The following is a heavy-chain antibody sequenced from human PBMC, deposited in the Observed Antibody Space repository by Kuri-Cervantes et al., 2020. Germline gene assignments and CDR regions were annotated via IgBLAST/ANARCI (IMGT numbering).Heavy chain of an antibody. Sequence: SETLSLTCTVSGGSISSGSYYWSWIRQPAGKGLEWIGRIYTSGSTNYNPSLKSRVTISVDTSKNQFSLKLSSVTAADTAVYYCAREGDLFIASSEGSVDYWGQGTLVTVSS. CDR1: GGSISSGSYY. V-gene: IGHV4-61*02. J-gene: IGHJ4*02. D-gene: IGHD6-13*01. CDR2: IYTSGST. CDR3: AREGDLFIASSEGSVDY.